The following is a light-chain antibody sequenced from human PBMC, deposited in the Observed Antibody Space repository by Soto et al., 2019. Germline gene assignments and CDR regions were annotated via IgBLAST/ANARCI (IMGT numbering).Light chain of an antibody. J-gene: IGKJ1*01. V-gene: IGKV1-5*03. Sequence: DIQMTQSPSTLSGSLGDRVTITCRASQTISSWLAWYQQKPGKAPKLLIYEASSLETGVPSRLSGSGSGTEFTLTISSLQPDDFATYYCQQYNNFLTFGQGTKVDIK. CDR1: QTISSW. CDR3: QQYNNFLT. CDR2: EAS.